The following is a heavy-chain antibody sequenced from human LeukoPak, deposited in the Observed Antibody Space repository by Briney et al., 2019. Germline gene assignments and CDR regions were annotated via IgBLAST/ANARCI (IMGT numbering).Heavy chain of an antibody. CDR1: GFTFSSYA. CDR2: ISGSGGST. D-gene: IGHD5-18*01. Sequence: GGSLRLSCAASGFTFSSYAMSWVRQAPGKGLEWVSAISGSGGSTYYADSVKGRFTISRDNSKNTLYLQMNSLRAEDTAVYYCARVGGGYSYGYVSPPDYWGQGTLVTVSS. CDR3: ARVGGGYSYGYVSPPDY. V-gene: IGHV3-23*01. J-gene: IGHJ4*02.